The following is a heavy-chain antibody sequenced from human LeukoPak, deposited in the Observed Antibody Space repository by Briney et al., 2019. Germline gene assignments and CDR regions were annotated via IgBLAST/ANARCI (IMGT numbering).Heavy chain of an antibody. CDR3: AREREYPWDAFDI. CDR1: GFTFSTYE. J-gene: IGHJ3*02. D-gene: IGHD2-2*01. V-gene: IGHV3-21*01. Sequence: GGSLRLSCAASGFTFSTYEMNWVRQAPGKGLEWVSSISSSSSYIYYADSVKGRFTISRDNAKNSLYLQMNSLRAEDTAVYYCAREREYPWDAFDIWGQGTMVTVSS. CDR2: ISSSSSYI.